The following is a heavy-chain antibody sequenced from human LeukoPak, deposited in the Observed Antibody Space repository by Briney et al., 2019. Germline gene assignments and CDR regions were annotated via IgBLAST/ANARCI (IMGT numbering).Heavy chain of an antibody. V-gene: IGHV3-74*01. CDR2: IDSDGTRT. CDR1: GFTFSSYW. CDR3: AREIATIRGEGLFDY. J-gene: IGHJ4*02. Sequence: GGSLSLSCAASGFTFSSYWMLCVRQAPGKGRVGVSRIDSDGTRTRYADCVQGPFTISRENANNKLYLQMNRLRAEDTAVYSCAREIATIRGEGLFDYWGQGTLVTVSS. D-gene: IGHD5-24*01.